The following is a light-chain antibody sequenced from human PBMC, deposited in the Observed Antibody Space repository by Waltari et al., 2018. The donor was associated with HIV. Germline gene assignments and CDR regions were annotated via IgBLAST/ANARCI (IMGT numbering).Light chain of an antibody. CDR1: STNIGIYP. J-gene: IGLJ3*02. Sequence: QSALTQEASVSGTVGQTVPLPCSGNSTNIGIYPVAWYPQISHGTPKTVMFGNSPPSGIPARFSASQSGTSASLTISGLQPEDEAHYYCSTWDNSLSGWVLGGGTTLTVL. CDR2: GNS. V-gene: IGLV1-44*01. CDR3: STWDNSLSGWV.